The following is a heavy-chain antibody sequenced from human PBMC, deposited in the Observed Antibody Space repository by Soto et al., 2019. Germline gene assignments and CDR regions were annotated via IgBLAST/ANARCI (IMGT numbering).Heavy chain of an antibody. J-gene: IGHJ6*02. D-gene: IGHD5-12*01. CDR2: IYHSGST. V-gene: IGHV4-4*02. CDR3: ARERVATIFDYYYGMDV. CDR1: GGSIISSNW. Sequence: SETLSLTCAVSGGSIISSNWWSCVRQPPGKGLEWIGEIYHSGSTNYNPSLKSRVTISVDKSKNQFSLKLSSVTAADTAVYYCARERVATIFDYYYGMDVWGQGTTVTVSS.